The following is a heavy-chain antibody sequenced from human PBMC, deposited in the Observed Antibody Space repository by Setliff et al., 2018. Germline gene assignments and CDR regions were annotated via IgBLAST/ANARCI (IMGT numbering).Heavy chain of an antibody. D-gene: IGHD3-10*01. CDR2: INHSGST. V-gene: IGHV4-34*01. CDR3: ARGWEDYYGSGSYYKSLNWFDP. CDR1: GGSFSAYY. J-gene: IGHJ5*02. Sequence: PSETLSLTCAVYGGSFSAYYWSWFRQPPGKGLEWIGEINHSGSTNNNPSLKSRVTISVDTSKNQFSLKLSSVTAADTAVYYCARGWEDYYGSGSYYKSLNWFDPWGQGTLVTVSS.